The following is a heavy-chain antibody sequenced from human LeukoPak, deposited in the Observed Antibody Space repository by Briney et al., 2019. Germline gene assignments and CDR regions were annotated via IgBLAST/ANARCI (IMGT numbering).Heavy chain of an antibody. J-gene: IGHJ6*03. Sequence: SETLSLTCTVSGGSISSSSYYRGWIRQPPGKGLEWIGSIYYSGSTYYNPSLKSRVTISVDTSKNQFSLKLSSVTAADTAVYYCAREGDIAARPTYYYYYYYMDVWGKGTTVTVSS. D-gene: IGHD6-6*01. CDR3: AREGDIAARPTYYYYYYYMDV. V-gene: IGHV4-39*07. CDR2: IYYSGST. CDR1: GGSISSSSYY.